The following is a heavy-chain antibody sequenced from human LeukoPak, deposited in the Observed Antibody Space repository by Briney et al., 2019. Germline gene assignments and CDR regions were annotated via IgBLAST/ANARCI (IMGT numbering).Heavy chain of an antibody. J-gene: IGHJ5*02. CDR2: MNPNSGNT. CDR3: ARMDAVVPAAVNWFDP. D-gene: IGHD2-2*01. V-gene: IGHV1-8*01. CDR1: GYTFTSYD. Sequence: VVSVKVSCKASGYTFTSYDINWVRQATGQGLEWMGWMNPNSGNTGYAQKFQGRVTMTRNPSISTAYMELSSLRSEDTAVYYCARMDAVVPAAVNWFDPWGQGTLVTVSS.